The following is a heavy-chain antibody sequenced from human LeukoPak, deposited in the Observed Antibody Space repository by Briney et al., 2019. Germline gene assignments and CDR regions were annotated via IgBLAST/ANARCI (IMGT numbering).Heavy chain of an antibody. J-gene: IGHJ4*02. CDR3: ARDSRGGSPTPFDY. CDR1: GGSFSGYY. D-gene: IGHD1-26*01. V-gene: IGHV4-34*01. CDR2: IDHSGST. Sequence: EPSETLSLTCAVYGGSFSGYYWSWIRQPPGKELEWIGEIDHSGSTNYNPSLKSRVTISVDTSKNQFSLKLSSVTAADTAVYYCARDSRGGSPTPFDYWGQGTLVTVSS.